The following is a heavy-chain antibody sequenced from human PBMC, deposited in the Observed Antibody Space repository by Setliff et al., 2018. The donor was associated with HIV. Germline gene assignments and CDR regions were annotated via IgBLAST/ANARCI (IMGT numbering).Heavy chain of an antibody. Sequence: GGSLRLSCAASGFTFSNSWMHWVRQAPGKGLVCVSRVNNDGTDTIYADSVKGRFTTSRDNAKSTVYLQMGSLSADDTAVYYCARGGFNHAFDIWGQGTMVTVSS. D-gene: IGHD2-15*01. J-gene: IGHJ3*02. CDR2: VNNDGTDT. CDR1: GFTFSNSW. V-gene: IGHV3-74*01. CDR3: ARGGFNHAFDI.